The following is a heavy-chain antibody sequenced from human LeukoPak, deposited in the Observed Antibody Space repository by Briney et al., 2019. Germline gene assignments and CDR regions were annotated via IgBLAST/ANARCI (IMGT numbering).Heavy chain of an antibody. V-gene: IGHV3-30*18. CDR2: ISYDGSDK. CDR1: GFTFSSYG. J-gene: IGHJ4*02. CDR3: AKDGEMGAIPEYYFDY. Sequence: GGSLRLSCAASGFTFSSYGMHWVRQAPGKGLEWVAVISYDGSDKYYADSVKGRFTISRDNSKNTLYLQMNSLRAEDTAVYHCAKDGEMGAIPEYYFDYWGQGTLVTVSS. D-gene: IGHD1-26*01.